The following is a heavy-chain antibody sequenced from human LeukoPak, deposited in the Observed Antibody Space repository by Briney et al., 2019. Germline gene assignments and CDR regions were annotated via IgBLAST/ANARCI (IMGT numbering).Heavy chain of an antibody. CDR2: MNPDSGST. CDR3: ARGVAYSGSVSVWFDP. V-gene: IGHV1-8*01. CDR1: GYTFTSHD. D-gene: IGHD1-26*01. Sequence: GASVKVSCKSSGYTFTSHDINWVRQAPGQGLEWMGWMNPDSGSTGYAQQFQGRVTMTRDTSINTAYMELSSLRSEDTAVYYCARGVAYSGSVSVWFDPWGQGTLVTVSS. J-gene: IGHJ5*02.